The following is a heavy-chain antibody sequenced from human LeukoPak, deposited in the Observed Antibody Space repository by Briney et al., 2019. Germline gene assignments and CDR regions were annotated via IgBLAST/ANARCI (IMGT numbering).Heavy chain of an antibody. CDR2: IYYSGST. CDR1: GGSISSYY. D-gene: IGHD3-22*01. CDR3: ARGPYYSDSSGYYPFDY. J-gene: IGHJ4*02. Sequence: SETLSLTCTVSGGSISSYYWSWIRQPPGKGLEWIGYIYYSGSTNYNPSLKSRVTISVDTSKHHFSLRLSSVTAADTAVYYCARGPYYSDSSGYYPFDYWGQGTLVTVSS. V-gene: IGHV4-59*01.